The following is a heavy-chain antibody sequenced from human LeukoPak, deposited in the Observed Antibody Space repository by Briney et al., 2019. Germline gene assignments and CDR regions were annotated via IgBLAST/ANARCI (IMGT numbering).Heavy chain of an antibody. J-gene: IGHJ5*02. Sequence: SETLSLTCAAYGGSFSGYYWSWIRRPPGKGLEWIGEINHSGSTNYNPSLKSRVTISVDTSKNQFSLKLSSVTAADTAVYYCASYHATGTHHAGFDPWGQGTLVTVSS. CDR3: ASYHATGTHHAGFDP. V-gene: IGHV4-34*01. D-gene: IGHD1-1*01. CDR2: INHSGST. CDR1: GGSFSGYY.